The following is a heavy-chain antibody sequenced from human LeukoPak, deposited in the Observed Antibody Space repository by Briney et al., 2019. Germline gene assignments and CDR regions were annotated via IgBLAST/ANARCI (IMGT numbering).Heavy chain of an antibody. D-gene: IGHD3-22*01. CDR3: AKGSQGYYYDSSGYIWFDP. J-gene: IGHJ5*02. CDR1: GFTFSNYA. Sequence: GGSLRLSCAASGFTFSNYALSWVRQAPGKGLEWVSDISGSGGSTYYADSVKGRFTISRDNSKNTLYLQMNSLRAEDTAVYYCAKGSQGYYYDSSGYIWFDPWGQGTLVTVSS. V-gene: IGHV3-23*01. CDR2: ISGSGGST.